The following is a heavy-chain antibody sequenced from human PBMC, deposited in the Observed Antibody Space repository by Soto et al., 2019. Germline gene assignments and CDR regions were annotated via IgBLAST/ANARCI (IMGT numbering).Heavy chain of an antibody. CDR2: IRDSGST. J-gene: IGHJ4*02. V-gene: IGHV4-31*03. D-gene: IGHD2-8*01. CDR3: ARAMANYFDY. CDR1: GGSVSSDDYS. Sequence: QVQLQESGPGLVKPSQTLSVTCTVSGGSVSSDDYSWSWIRQHPGKGLEWIGYIRDSGSTYYNPSLEGRVTISVDTSKNPSSLRLRSVTAADTAVYYCARAMANYFDYWGQGTLVTASS.